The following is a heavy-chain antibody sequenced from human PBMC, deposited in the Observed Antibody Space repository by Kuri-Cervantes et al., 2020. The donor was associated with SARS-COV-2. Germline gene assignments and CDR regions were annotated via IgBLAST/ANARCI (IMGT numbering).Heavy chain of an antibody. CDR2: IIPIFGTA. Sequence: SVKVSCKASGGTFSSYAISWVRQAPGQGLEWMGGIIPIFGTANYAQKFQGRVTITTDESTSTVHMELSSLRSEDTAIYYCARIASSLGLDFWGQGTLVTVSS. CDR3: ARIASSLGLDF. D-gene: IGHD3-16*01. J-gene: IGHJ4*02. CDR1: GGTFSSYA. V-gene: IGHV1-69*05.